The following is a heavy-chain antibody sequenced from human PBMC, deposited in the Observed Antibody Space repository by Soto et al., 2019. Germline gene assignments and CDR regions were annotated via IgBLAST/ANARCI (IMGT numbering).Heavy chain of an antibody. Sequence: GGSLRLSCAASGFTFSSYGMHWVRQAPGKGLEWVAVISYDGSNKYYADSVKGRFTISRDNSKNTLYLQMNSLRAEDTAVYYCAKTHTIFGVVSLYGLFDYWGQGTLVTVSS. V-gene: IGHV3-30*18. CDR1: GFTFSSYG. CDR3: AKTHTIFGVVSLYGLFDY. D-gene: IGHD3-3*01. CDR2: ISYDGSNK. J-gene: IGHJ4*02.